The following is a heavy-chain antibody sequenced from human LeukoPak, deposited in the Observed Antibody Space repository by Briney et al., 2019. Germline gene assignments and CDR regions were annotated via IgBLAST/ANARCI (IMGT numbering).Heavy chain of an antibody. J-gene: IGHJ4*02. V-gene: IGHV3-23*01. CDR1: GFTFNNYA. CDR3: ANDFHH. Sequence: GGSLRLFCAASGFTFNNYAMSCVRHAPGKGLEWVSTISGSDDNTYYADSVKARFTISRDISKTTLYLQMNSLRADDTALYYCANDFHHWGQGTLVTVSS. CDR2: ISGSDDNT.